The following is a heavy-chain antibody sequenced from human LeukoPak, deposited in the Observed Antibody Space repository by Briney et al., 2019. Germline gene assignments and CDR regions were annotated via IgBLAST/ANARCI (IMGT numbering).Heavy chain of an antibody. D-gene: IGHD3-3*01. CDR2: MYSGGST. CDR1: GFTVTSNY. CDR3: ARGGYDDFWSGYSPYYYGMDV. J-gene: IGHJ6*01. V-gene: IGHV3-53*01. Sequence: PGGSVTLLCAPSGFTVTSNYMRWVRQAPGEGLEWLSVMYSGGSTYYADSVKGRFTSSRDNAKNSMYLQMNSLRAEDTAVYYCARGGYDDFWSGYSPYYYGMDVWGQGTTVTVSS.